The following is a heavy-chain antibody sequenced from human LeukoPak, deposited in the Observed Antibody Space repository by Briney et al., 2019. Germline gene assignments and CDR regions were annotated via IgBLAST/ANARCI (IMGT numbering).Heavy chain of an antibody. V-gene: IGHV3-21*01. CDR2: ISSSSSYI. CDR1: GFTFSSYS. Sequence: GGSLRLSCAASGFTFSSYSMNWVRQAPGKGLEWVSSISSSSSYIYYADSVKGRFTISRDNAKNSLYLQMNSLRAEDTAVYYCARDFRAMVNYFDYWDQGTLVTVSS. CDR3: ARDFRAMVNYFDY. D-gene: IGHD5-18*01. J-gene: IGHJ4*02.